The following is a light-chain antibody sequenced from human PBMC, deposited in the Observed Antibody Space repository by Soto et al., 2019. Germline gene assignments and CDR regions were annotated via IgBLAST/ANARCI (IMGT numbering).Light chain of an antibody. CDR2: AAS. V-gene: IGKV1-39*01. Sequence: DIQMTQSPSSLSASVGDRVTITCRASQSISSYLNWYQQKPGKAPKLLIYAASSLQSGVPSRFRVSGSGTDFTLTISSLQPEDFATYYCQQSYSTPVFGQGTKLEIK. CDR1: QSISSY. CDR3: QQSYSTPV. J-gene: IGKJ2*01.